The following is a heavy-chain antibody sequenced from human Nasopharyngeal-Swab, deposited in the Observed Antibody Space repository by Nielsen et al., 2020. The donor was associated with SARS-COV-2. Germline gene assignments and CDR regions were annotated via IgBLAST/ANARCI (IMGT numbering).Heavy chain of an antibody. CDR2: IYYSGST. CDR3: ARDQVYCSGGSCYPYNWFDP. D-gene: IGHD2-15*01. J-gene: IGHJ5*02. CDR1: GGSISSYY. V-gene: IGHV4-59*01. Sequence: AETLFLTGTVSGGSISSYYWSWIRQPPGKGLEWIGYIYYSGSTNYNPSLKSRVTISVDTSKNQFSLKLSSVTAADTAVYYCARDQVYCSGGSCYPYNWFDPWGQGTLVTVSS.